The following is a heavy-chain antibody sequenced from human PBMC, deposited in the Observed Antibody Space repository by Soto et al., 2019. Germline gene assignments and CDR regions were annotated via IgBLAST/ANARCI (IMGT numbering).Heavy chain of an antibody. J-gene: IGHJ4*02. CDR2: ISYDGSNK. V-gene: IGHV3-30-3*01. CDR3: XXXXXXXLDY. CDR1: GFTFSSYA. Sequence: QVQLVESGGGVVQPGRSLRLSCAASGFTFSSYAMHWVRQAPGKGLEWVAVISYDGSNKYYADSVKGRFTISRDNSKNTLYLQMNSXRXEXTAXXYXXXXXXXXLDYWGQGTLVTVSS.